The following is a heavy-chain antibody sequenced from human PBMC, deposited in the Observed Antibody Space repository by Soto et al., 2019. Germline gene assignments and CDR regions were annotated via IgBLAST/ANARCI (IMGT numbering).Heavy chain of an antibody. J-gene: IGHJ6*02. CDR2: IYYSGST. D-gene: IGHD2-2*01. CDR3: ARDIVVVPAAPGYYGMDV. Sequence: SETLSLTCTVSGGSISSGDYYWSWIRQPPGNGLEWIGYIYYSGSTYYNPPLKSRVTISVDTSKNQFSLKLSSVTAADTAVYYCARDIVVVPAAPGYYGMDVWGQGTTVTVSS. CDR1: GGSISSGDYY. V-gene: IGHV4-30-4*01.